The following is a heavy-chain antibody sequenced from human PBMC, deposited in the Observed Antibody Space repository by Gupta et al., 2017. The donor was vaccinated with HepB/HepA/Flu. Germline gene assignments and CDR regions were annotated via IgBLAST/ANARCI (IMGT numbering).Heavy chain of an antibody. CDR1: GFPFSNTGVG. CDR3: VRSNSANWNGIWGLLGFDS. CDR2: VYWDNDK. V-gene: IGHV2-5*02. J-gene: IGHJ4*02. Sequence: QIILKESGPTLVKPTQTLTLTCDFSGFPFSNTGVGVGWIRQAPGKAPQWLSRVYWDNDKRYTPSLRARLTITKDTSKGQVVLTLTDVDPEDAATYFCVRSNSANWNGIWGLLGFDSWGQGIRVSVSS. D-gene: IGHD1-1*01.